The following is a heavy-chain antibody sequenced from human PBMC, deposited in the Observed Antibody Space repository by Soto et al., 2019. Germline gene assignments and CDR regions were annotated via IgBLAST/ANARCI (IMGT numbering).Heavy chain of an antibody. CDR1: GGSISSGGYY. CDR2: IYYSGST. D-gene: IGHD3-10*01. V-gene: IGHV4-31*03. Sequence: SETLSLTCTVSGGSISSGGYYWSWIRQHPGKGLEWIGYIYYSGSTYYNPSLKSRVTISVDTSKNQFSLKLSSVTAADTAVYYCARACRVRGVQYYYYGMDVWGQGTTVTVSS. CDR3: ARACRVRGVQYYYYGMDV. J-gene: IGHJ6*02.